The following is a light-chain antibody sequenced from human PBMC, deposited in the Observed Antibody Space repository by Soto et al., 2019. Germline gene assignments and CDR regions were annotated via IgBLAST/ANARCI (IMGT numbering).Light chain of an antibody. CDR2: SAS. J-gene: IGKJ4*01. V-gene: IGKV3-11*01. CDR1: QNXGXX. CDR3: XQRSNWPPT. Sequence: EIVLTQSPATLSLSPGERATLSCRASQNXGXXLVLYQQKRGQAPRLLIYSASKRAXXIPARFSGSGSGTDXXXTIXXLXPEDFAXYXXXQRSNWPPTFGGGTKVEIK.